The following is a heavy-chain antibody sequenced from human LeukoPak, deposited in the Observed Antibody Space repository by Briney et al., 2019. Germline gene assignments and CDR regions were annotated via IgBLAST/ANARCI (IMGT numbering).Heavy chain of an antibody. CDR2: IYNSGST. V-gene: IGHV4-59*01. D-gene: IGHD5-18*01. Sequence: PSETLSLTCTVSGGSISNYDWSWIRQFPGKGLEWTGYIYNSGSTNYNPSLKSRVTISKDTSKNQFSLKLSSVTAADTAVYYCARVGAAMDNFDYWGQGTLVTVSS. CDR3: ARVGAAMDNFDY. CDR1: GGSISNYD. J-gene: IGHJ4*02.